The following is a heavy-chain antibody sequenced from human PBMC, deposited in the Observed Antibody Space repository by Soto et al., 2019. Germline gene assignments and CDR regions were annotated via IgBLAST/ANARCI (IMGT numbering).Heavy chain of an antibody. J-gene: IGHJ6*02. CDR3: GRKAYGDYGGMEV. D-gene: IGHD4-17*01. CDR2: IGSSSKYI. Sequence: EVHLVESGGGLVKPGGSLRLSCVASGFTFSSYSMNWVRQAPGKGLEWVSSIGSSSKYIYYADSVKGRFTISRDNAKNSLYLQMNSLRAEDTAVYYCGRKAYGDYGGMEVWGQGTTVTVSS. V-gene: IGHV3-21*01. CDR1: GFTFSSYS.